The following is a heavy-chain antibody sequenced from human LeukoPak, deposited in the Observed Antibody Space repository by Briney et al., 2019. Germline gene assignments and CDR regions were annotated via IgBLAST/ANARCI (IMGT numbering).Heavy chain of an antibody. V-gene: IGHV1-46*01. J-gene: IGHJ6*02. CDR2: INPTAGST. D-gene: IGHD3-10*01. CDR1: GYTFTSYY. CDR3: ARDLSLRGTMGFYYYGMDV. Sequence: ASVKVSCKTSGYTFTSYYIHWARQAPRQGLEWMGVINPTAGSTNYAQKFQGRVTMTRDTSTSTVYMGLSSLRSEDTAVYYCARDLSLRGTMGFYYYGMDVWGQGTTVTVSS.